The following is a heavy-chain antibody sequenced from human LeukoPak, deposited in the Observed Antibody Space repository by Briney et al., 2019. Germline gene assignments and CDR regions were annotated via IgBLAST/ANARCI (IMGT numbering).Heavy chain of an antibody. V-gene: IGHV4-4*03. D-gene: IGHD3-22*01. CDR3: AGLVGRYSSGLYYYYFDY. CDR2: MYLSGTT. J-gene: IGHJ4*02. Sequence: PETLSLTCTVSGDSINSLDSWSWVRQPPGKGLEWIGEMYLSGTTHSNPSVKSRVTISIDKSKNQFFLNLSSVTAADTAVYYCAGLVGRYSSGLYYYYFDYWGQGTLVTVSS. CDR1: GDSINSLDS.